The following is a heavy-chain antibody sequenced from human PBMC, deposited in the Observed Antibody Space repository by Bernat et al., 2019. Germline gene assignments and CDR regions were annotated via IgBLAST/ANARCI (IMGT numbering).Heavy chain of an antibody. CDR2: IDYGGNT. J-gene: IGHJ4*02. V-gene: IGHV4-39*01. D-gene: IGHD5-12*01. CDR3: ARRAGGYDFLDY. Sequence: QLQLQESGPGLVKPSETLSLTCSVSGGPISGGNSCWDWIRQPPGKGLEWIGSIDYGGNTYHNSSLKSRVTISVDTSKSQFSLKLSSVTAADTAVYYCARRAGGYDFLDYWGQGTRVTVSS. CDR1: GGPISGGNSC.